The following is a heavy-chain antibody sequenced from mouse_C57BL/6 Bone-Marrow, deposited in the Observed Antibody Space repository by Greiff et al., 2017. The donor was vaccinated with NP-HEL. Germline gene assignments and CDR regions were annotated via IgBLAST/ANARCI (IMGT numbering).Heavy chain of an antibody. CDR1: GFTFSSYG. J-gene: IGHJ2*01. CDR2: ISSGGSYS. V-gene: IGHV5-6*01. CDR3: ARHYYSNYFDY. Sequence: EVMLVESGGDLVKPGGSLKLSCAASGFTFSSYGMSWVRQTPDKRLEWVATISSGGSYSYSPDSVKGRFTISRDSAKHTLYLQMSSLKSEDTAMYYCARHYYSNYFDYWGQVTTLTGSS. D-gene: IGHD2-5*01.